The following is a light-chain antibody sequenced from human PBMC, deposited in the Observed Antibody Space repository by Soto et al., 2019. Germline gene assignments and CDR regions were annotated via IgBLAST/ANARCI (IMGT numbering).Light chain of an antibody. CDR1: NTDVGGYNY. CDR3: SSYTSSSTLGV. CDR2: EVR. V-gene: IGLV2-14*01. Sequence: QSALTQPASVSGSPGQSITVSCTGTNTDVGGYNYVSWYQHRPGKAPRLMIYEVRNRLSGVSNRFSGSKSGNTASLTISGLQSEDEADYYCSSYTSSSTLGVFGTGTKVTVL. J-gene: IGLJ1*01.